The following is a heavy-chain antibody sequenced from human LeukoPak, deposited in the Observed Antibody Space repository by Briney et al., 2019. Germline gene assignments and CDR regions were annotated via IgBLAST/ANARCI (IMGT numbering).Heavy chain of an antibody. CDR3: ARVEMATIRAFDY. CDR1: GYTFTSYY. Sequence: GASVKVSCKASGYTFTSYYMHWVRQAPGQGLEWMGWINPNSGGTNYAQKFQGRVTMTRDTSISTAYMELSRLRSDDTAVYYCARVEMATIRAFDYWGQGTLVTVSS. V-gene: IGHV1-2*02. J-gene: IGHJ4*02. D-gene: IGHD5-24*01. CDR2: INPNSGGT.